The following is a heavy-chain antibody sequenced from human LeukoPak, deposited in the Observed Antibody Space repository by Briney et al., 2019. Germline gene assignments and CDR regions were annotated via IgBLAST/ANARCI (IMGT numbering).Heavy chain of an antibody. D-gene: IGHD3-22*01. J-gene: IGHJ4*02. CDR2: IRYDGSNK. Sequence: GGSLRLSCAASGFTFSSYGMHWVRQAPGKGLEWVAFIRYDGSNKYYADSVKGRFTISRDDSKNTLYLQMNSLRAEDTAVYYCAKGPYYYDSSGQFDYWGQGTLVTVSS. V-gene: IGHV3-30*02. CDR3: AKGPYYYDSSGQFDY. CDR1: GFTFSSYG.